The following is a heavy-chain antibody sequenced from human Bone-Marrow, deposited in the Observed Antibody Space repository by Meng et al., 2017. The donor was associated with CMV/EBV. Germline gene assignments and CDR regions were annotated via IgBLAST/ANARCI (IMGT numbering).Heavy chain of an antibody. V-gene: IGHV3-30-3*02. J-gene: IGHJ4*02. D-gene: IGHD2-8*01. CDR3: AKTKGYQDFDY. CDR1: GFTFSSYA. CDR2: ISYDGSNK. Sequence: GESLKISCAASGFTFSSYAMHWVRQAPGKGLEWVAVISYDGSNKYYADSVKGRFTISRDNSKNTLYLQMNSLRAEDTAVYYCAKTKGYQDFDYWGQGTLVTVSS.